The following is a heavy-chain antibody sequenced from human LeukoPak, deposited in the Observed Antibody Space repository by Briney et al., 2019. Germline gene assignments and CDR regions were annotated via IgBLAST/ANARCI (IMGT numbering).Heavy chain of an antibody. Sequence: PGGSLRLSCAASGFSFSTHTMTWVRQAPGKGLEWVSSISSSSSFIYYADSVKGRFTISRDNAKHSLYLQMNSLRAEDTAVYYCGRGDSSGYWVGYWGQGTLVTVSS. CDR1: GFSFSTHT. J-gene: IGHJ4*02. V-gene: IGHV3-21*01. CDR3: GRGDSSGYWVGY. D-gene: IGHD3-22*01. CDR2: ISSSSSFI.